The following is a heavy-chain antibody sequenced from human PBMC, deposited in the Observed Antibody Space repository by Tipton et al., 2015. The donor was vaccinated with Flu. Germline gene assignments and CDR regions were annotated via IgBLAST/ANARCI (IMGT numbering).Heavy chain of an antibody. D-gene: IGHD3-10*01. CDR3: ARDLRYYGSGSTLMDV. Sequence: QVQLVQSGAEVKKPGASVKVSCKASGYTFTSYGIGWVRQAPGQGLEWMGWISAYNGNTNYAQKLQGRVTMTTDTSTSTAYMELRSLRSDDTAVYYCARDLRYYGSGSTLMDVWGQGTTVTVSS. J-gene: IGHJ6*02. CDR2: ISAYNGNT. CDR1: GYTFTSYG. V-gene: IGHV1-18*01.